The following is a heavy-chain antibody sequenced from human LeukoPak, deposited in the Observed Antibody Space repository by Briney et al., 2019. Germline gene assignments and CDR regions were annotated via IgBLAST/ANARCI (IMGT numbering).Heavy chain of an antibody. CDR2: ISYDGSNK. Sequence: GGSLRLSCAASGFTFSRYPIHWVRQAPGKGLEWVAVISYDGSNKYYADSVKGRFTISRDNSKNTLYLQMNSLRAEDTAVYYCARDYFPHYDILTGLDYWGQGTLVTVSS. D-gene: IGHD3-9*01. V-gene: IGHV3-30-3*01. CDR3: ARDYFPHYDILTGLDY. J-gene: IGHJ4*02. CDR1: GFTFSRYP.